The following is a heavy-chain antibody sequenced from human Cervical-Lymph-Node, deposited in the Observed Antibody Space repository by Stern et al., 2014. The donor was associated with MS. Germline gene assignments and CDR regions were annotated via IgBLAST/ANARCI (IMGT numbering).Heavy chain of an antibody. D-gene: IGHD3-10*01. CDR3: ARDDVGILRFGERSDY. Sequence: QVQLVQSGVEVKKPGASVKVSCKASGYTFSNHGVSWVRQAPGQGLEWMGWISAYNGDTNYAQKVQGRVTLTTDTSTSTAYMELRSLRSDDTAVYYCARDDVGILRFGERSDYWGQGTLVTVSP. CDR1: GYTFSNHG. J-gene: IGHJ4*02. V-gene: IGHV1-18*01. CDR2: ISAYNGDT.